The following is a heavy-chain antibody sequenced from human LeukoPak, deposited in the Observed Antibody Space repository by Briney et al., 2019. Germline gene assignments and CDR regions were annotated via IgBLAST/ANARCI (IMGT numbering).Heavy chain of an antibody. CDR3: AKLILISADD. J-gene: IGHJ4*02. CDR1: GFTFSNYS. Sequence: GGSLRLSCVGSGFTFSNYSMNWVRQAPGKGLGWVSSISSSSSHTYYADSVKGRFTISRDNAKNAVYLQMNSLTADDTAVYYCAKLILISADDWGQGTLVSVSS. V-gene: IGHV3-21*01. CDR2: ISSSSSHT. D-gene: IGHD3-22*01.